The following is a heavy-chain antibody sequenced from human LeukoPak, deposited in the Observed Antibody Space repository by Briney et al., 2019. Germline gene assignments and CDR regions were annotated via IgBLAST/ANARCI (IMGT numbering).Heavy chain of an antibody. Sequence: GGSLRLSCAASGFTFSSYSMNWVRQAPGKGLEWVSSISSSRSYIYYADSVKGRFTISRDNSKNTLYLQMNSLRAEDTAVYYCARYSSSSYYYYGMDVWGQGTTVTVSS. J-gene: IGHJ6*02. CDR2: ISSSRSYI. V-gene: IGHV3-21*04. CDR3: ARYSSSSYYYYGMDV. CDR1: GFTFSSYS. D-gene: IGHD6-6*01.